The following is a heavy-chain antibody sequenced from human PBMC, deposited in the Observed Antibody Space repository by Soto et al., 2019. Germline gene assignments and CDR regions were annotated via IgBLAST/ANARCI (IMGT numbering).Heavy chain of an antibody. CDR2: IIPIFGTA. CDR1: GGTFSSYA. CDR3: ARAADCGYYDSCGYYLGAPTYLDY. D-gene: IGHD3-22*01. V-gene: IGHV1-69*01. J-gene: IGHJ4*02. Sequence: QVQLVQSGAEVKKPGSSVKVSCKASGGTFSSYAISWVRQAPGQGLEWMGGIIPIFGTANYAQKFQGRVTITADESTSTAYMEMSSMRSEDTAVYYCARAADCGYYDSCGYYLGAPTYLDYWGQGTLVTVSS.